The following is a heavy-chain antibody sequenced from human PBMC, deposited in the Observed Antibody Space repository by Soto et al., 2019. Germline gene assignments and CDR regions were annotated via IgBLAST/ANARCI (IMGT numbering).Heavy chain of an antibody. CDR1: GYTFTIYY. Sequence: ASVKVSCKASGYTFTIYYMHWVRQAPGQGLEWMRIINPSGGSTSYAQKFQGRVTMTRDTSTSTVYMELSRLRSDDTAVYYCAIGRLVLSAQPSLFYDYYYIDVWGKGTTVT. D-gene: IGHD2-15*01. J-gene: IGHJ6*03. CDR3: AIGRLVLSAQPSLFYDYYYIDV. V-gene: IGHV1-46*03. CDR2: INPSGGST.